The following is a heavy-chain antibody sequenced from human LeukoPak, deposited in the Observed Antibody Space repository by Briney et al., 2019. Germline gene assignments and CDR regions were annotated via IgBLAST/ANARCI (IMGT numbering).Heavy chain of an antibody. V-gene: IGHV3-23*01. J-gene: IGHJ5*02. CDR3: AKSTTVTTTDGDCFDP. Sequence: GGSLRLSCAASGFTFRTYATSWVRQAPGKGLEWVSTVSGSGGSTYYADSVKGRFTISRDNSKNTLYLQMNSPRADDTAVYYCAKSTTVTTTDGDCFDPWGQGTLVTVSS. CDR1: GFTFRTYA. D-gene: IGHD4-17*01. CDR2: VSGSGGST.